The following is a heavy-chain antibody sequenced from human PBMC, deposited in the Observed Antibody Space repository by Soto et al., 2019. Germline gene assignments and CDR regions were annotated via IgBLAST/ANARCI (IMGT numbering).Heavy chain of an antibody. CDR3: ATVIVYGENHFDC. V-gene: IGHV3-53*01. CDR1: GFSVSSNY. Sequence: GGSLRLSCSVSGFSVSSNYMTWVRQAPGKGLEWVSSIYTGGGTYYADSVKGRFTISRDNSKNTVFLQMNRLRAEDTAVYYWATVIVYGENHFDCWGQGLLVTVS. D-gene: IGHD1-26*01. J-gene: IGHJ4*02. CDR2: IYTGGGT.